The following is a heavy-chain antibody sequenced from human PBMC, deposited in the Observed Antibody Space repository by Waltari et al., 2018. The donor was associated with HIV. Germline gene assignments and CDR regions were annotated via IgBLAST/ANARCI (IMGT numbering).Heavy chain of an antibody. Sequence: EVQLVESGGGLVKPGGSLRLSCAASGFTFSSYSMTWVGQAPGKGLAWVSSISSSISYIYYADSVKGRFTISRDNAKNSLYLQMNSLRAEDTAVYYCARLAPQKRYFDLWGRGTLVTVSS. CDR2: ISSSISYI. CDR1: GFTFSSYS. J-gene: IGHJ2*01. D-gene: IGHD2-15*01. CDR3: ARLAPQKRYFDL. V-gene: IGHV3-21*01.